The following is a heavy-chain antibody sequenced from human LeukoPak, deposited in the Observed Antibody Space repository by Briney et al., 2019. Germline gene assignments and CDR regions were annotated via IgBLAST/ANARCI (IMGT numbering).Heavy chain of an antibody. J-gene: IGHJ1*01. CDR2: IYGGGET. V-gene: IGHV3-53*01. CDR1: GFTVSSNY. Sequence: GGSLRLSCAASGFTVSSNYMSWVRQAPGKGLGWISVIYGGGETYYADSVKGRFTISRDNSKNTLYLQMNSLGAEDTAVYYCVRDQREGSAWSWYFQHWGQGTLVTVSS. D-gene: IGHD6-19*01. CDR3: VRDQREGSAWSWYFQH.